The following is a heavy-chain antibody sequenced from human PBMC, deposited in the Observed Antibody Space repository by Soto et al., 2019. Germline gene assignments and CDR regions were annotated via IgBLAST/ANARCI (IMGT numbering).Heavy chain of an antibody. D-gene: IGHD3-3*01. CDR2: INHSGST. CDR1: GGSFSGYY. V-gene: IGHV4-34*01. CDR3: ARGLTIFGVVIPTFDY. Sequence: QVQLQQWGAGLLKPSETLSLTCAVYGGSFSGYYWSWIRQPPGKGLEWIGEINHSGSTNYNPSLKSRVTISVDTSKNQFSLKLSSVIAADTAVYYCARGLTIFGVVIPTFDYWGQGTLVTVSS. J-gene: IGHJ4*02.